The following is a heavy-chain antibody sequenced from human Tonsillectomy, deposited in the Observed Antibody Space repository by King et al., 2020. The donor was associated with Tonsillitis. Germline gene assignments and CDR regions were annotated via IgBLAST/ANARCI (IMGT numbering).Heavy chain of an antibody. J-gene: IGHJ4*02. CDR2: ISYDGSNK. CDR3: ARGRQYQLLYYLFDY. Sequence: VQLVESGGGVVQPGRSLRLSCAASGFTFSSYAMHWVRQAPGKGLEWVAVISYDGSNKYYADSAKGRFTISRDNSKNTLYLQMNSLRADDTAVYYCARGRQYQLLYYLFDYWGQGTLVTVSS. D-gene: IGHD2-2*02. V-gene: IGHV3-30-3*01. CDR1: GFTFSSYA.